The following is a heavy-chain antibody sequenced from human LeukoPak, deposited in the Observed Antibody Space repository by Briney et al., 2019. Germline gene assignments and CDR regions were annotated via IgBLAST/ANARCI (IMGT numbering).Heavy chain of an antibody. V-gene: IGHV4-4*07. Sequence: SETLPLTCTVSGGSISSYYWSWIRQPAGKGLEWIGRIYTSGSTNYNPSLKSRVTMSVDTSKNQFSLKLSSVTAADTAVYYCARSLTYYYDSSGYRDLAFDIWGQGTMVTVSS. CDR2: IYTSGST. D-gene: IGHD3-22*01. CDR3: ARSLTYYYDSSGYRDLAFDI. J-gene: IGHJ3*02. CDR1: GGSISSYY.